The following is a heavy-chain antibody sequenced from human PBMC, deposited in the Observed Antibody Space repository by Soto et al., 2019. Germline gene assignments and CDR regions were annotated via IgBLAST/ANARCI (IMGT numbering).Heavy chain of an antibody. D-gene: IGHD3-10*01. Sequence: QVQLQESGPGLVKPSQTLSLTCTVSGGSISSGGYYWSWIRQHPGKGLEWIGYIYYSGSTYYNPSLKSLVTISVDTSKNQFSLKLSSVTAADTAVYYCARDLPLGEFNDAFDIWGQGTMVTVSS. CDR1: GGSISSGGYY. J-gene: IGHJ3*02. CDR3: ARDLPLGEFNDAFDI. V-gene: IGHV4-31*01. CDR2: IYYSGST.